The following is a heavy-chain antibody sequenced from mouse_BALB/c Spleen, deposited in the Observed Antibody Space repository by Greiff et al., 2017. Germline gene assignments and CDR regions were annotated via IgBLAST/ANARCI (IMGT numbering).Heavy chain of an antibody. CDR2: ISYSGST. Sequence: EVKLQESGPGLVKPSQSLSLTCTVTGYSITSDYAWNWIRQFPGNKLEWMGYISYSGSTSYNPSLKSRISITRDTSKNQFFLQLNSVTTEDTATYYCAREDGSGGFAYWGQGTLVTVSA. CDR3: AREDGSGGFAY. CDR1: GYSITSDYA. J-gene: IGHJ3*01. V-gene: IGHV3-2*02. D-gene: IGHD2-3*01.